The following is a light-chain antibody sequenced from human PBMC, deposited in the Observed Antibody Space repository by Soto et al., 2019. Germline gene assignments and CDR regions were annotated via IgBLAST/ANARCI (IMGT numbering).Light chain of an antibody. J-gene: IGLJ1*01. CDR1: SSDVGGYNY. Sequence: QSALTQPASVSGSPGQSITSSCTGTSSDVGGYNYVSWHQQHPGKAPKLMIFEVSYRPSGVSDRFSGSKSGNTASLTISGLQADDEAEYYCSSNTRSSLYVFGTGPKLNVL. V-gene: IGLV2-14*01. CDR2: EVS. CDR3: SSNTRSSLYV.